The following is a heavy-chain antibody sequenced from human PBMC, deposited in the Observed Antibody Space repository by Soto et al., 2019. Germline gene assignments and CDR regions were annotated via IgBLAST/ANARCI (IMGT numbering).Heavy chain of an antibody. CDR2: INPNSGGT. V-gene: IGHV1-2*02. J-gene: IGHJ6*02. CDR1: GYTFTGHY. Sequence: AAVKVSCKASGYTFTGHYMHWVRQAPGQGLEWMGWINPNSGGTNYAQKFQGRVTMTRDTSISTAYMGLSRLRSDDTAVYYCIVWFGELKNHCYYGMDVWGQGTTVTVSS. CDR3: IVWFGELKNHCYYGMDV. D-gene: IGHD3-10*01.